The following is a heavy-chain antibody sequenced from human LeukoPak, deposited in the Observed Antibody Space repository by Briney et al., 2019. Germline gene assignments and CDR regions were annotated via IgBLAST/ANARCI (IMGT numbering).Heavy chain of an antibody. V-gene: IGHV3-23*01. Sequence: PGGSLRLSCAASGFTFSSYAMSSVRQAPGNGLEWVSAISGSGGSTYYADSVKGRFTIPRDNSKNTLYLQMNSLRAEDTAVYYCAKDDMEVGSCCLNWGPGTLVTVSS. D-gene: IGHD3-10*01. CDR1: GFTFSSYA. J-gene: IGHJ4*02. CDR3: AKDDMEVGSCCLN. CDR2: ISGSGGST.